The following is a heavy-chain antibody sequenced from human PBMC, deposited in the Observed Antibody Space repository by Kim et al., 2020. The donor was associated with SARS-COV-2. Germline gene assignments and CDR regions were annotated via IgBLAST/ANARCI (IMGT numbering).Heavy chain of an antibody. CDR2: ISVSGGST. Sequence: GGSLRLSCAASGFTFSSYAMSWVRQAPGKGLEWVSAISVSGGSTYYADFVKGRFTISRDNSKNTLYLQMNSLRAEDTAVYYCAKVGLYYYGSGSYYRDLDFNYGMDVWGQGTTVTVSS. CDR3: AKVGLYYYGSGSYYRDLDFNYGMDV. J-gene: IGHJ6*02. V-gene: IGHV3-23*01. CDR1: GFTFSSYA. D-gene: IGHD3-10*01.